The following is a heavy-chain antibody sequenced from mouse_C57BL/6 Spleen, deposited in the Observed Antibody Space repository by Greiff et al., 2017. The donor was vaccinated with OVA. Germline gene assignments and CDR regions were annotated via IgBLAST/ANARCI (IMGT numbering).Heavy chain of an antibody. CDR2: ISSGSSTI. Sequence: EVKVVESGGGLVKPGGSLKLSCAASGFTFSDYGMHWVRQAPEKGLEWVAYISSGSSTIYYADTVKGRFTISRDNAKNTLFLQMTSLRSEDTAMYYCARHYGSRGYFDYWGQGTTLTVSS. D-gene: IGHD1-1*01. V-gene: IGHV5-17*01. CDR3: ARHYGSRGYFDY. CDR1: GFTFSDYG. J-gene: IGHJ2*01.